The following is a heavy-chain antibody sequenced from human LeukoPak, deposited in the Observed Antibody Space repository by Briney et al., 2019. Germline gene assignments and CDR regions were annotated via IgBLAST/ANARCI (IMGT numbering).Heavy chain of an antibody. D-gene: IGHD3-22*01. V-gene: IGHV4-59*08. J-gene: IGHJ4*02. CDR2: IYYSGST. CDR3: ARLAPLNYYDSSGSFDF. Sequence: PSETLSLTCTVSGGSINSYYWSWIRQPPGKGLEWIGYIYYSGSTNYNPSLKNRVTISVDMSKNQFSLKLNSVTAADTAVYYCARLAPLNYYDSSGSFDFWGQGTLVTVSS. CDR1: GGSINSYY.